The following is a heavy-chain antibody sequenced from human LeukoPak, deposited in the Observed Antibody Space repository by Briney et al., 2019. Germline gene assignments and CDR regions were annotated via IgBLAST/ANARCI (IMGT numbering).Heavy chain of an antibody. CDR2: ISYDGSNK. CDR1: GFTFSSYG. J-gene: IGHJ4*02. Sequence: GGSLRLSCAASGFTFSSYGMHWVRRAPVKGLEWVAVISYDGSNKYYADSVKGRFTISRDNSKNTLYLQMNSLRAEDTAVYYCAKTPNYYDSSGYYFAYWGQGTLVTVSS. CDR3: AKTPNYYDSSGYYFAY. V-gene: IGHV3-30*18. D-gene: IGHD3-22*01.